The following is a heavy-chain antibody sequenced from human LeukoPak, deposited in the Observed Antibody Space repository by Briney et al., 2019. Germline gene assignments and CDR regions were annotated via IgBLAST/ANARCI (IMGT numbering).Heavy chain of an antibody. V-gene: IGHV4-4*07. D-gene: IGHD3-10*01. J-gene: IGHJ4*02. CDR1: GGSISSYY. CDR2: IYSSGST. CDR3: VRDYGSGSYYRGFDY. Sequence: SETLSLTRTVSGGSISSYYWSWIRQPAGKGLEWIGRIYSSGSTNYNPSLKSRVTMSVDTSKNQFSLKLSSVTAADTAVYYCVRDYGSGSYYRGFDYWGQGTLVTVSS.